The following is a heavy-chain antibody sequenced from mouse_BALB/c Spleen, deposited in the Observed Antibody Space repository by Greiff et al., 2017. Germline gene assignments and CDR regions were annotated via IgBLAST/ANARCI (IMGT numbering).Heavy chain of an antibody. J-gene: IGHJ4*01. CDR3: ARGGLLRLYYAMDY. V-gene: IGHV2-9*02. D-gene: IGHD1-2*01. Sequence: QVQLKESGPGLVAPSQSLSITCTVSGFSLTSYGVHWVRQPPGKGLEWLGVIWAGGSTNYNSALMSRLSISKDNSKSQVFLKMNSLQTDDTAMYYCARGGLLRLYYAMDYWGQGTSVTVSS. CDR1: GFSLTSYG. CDR2: IWAGGST.